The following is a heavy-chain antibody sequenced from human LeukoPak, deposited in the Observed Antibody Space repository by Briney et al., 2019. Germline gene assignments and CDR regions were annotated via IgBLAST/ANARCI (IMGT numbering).Heavy chain of an antibody. CDR2: IYHSGST. V-gene: IGHV4-38-2*02. Sequence: SETLSLTCTVSGYSISSGYYWGWIRQPPGKGLEWIGSIYHSGSTYYNPSLKSRVTISVDTSKKQFSLKLSSMTAEDTAVYYCARDRGDGDSFDCWGQGTLVTVSS. CDR1: GYSISSGYY. J-gene: IGHJ4*02. CDR3: ARDRGDGDSFDC. D-gene: IGHD4-17*01.